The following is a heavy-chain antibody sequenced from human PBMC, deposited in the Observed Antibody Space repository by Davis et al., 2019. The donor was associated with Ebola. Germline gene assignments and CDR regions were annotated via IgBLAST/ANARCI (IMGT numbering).Heavy chain of an antibody. Sequence: PWGSLRLSCAASGFTFSSYGMHWVRQAPGKGLEWVAVIWYDGSNKYYADSVKGRFTISRDNSKNTLYLQMNSLRAEDTAVYYCASATEVEYSSSFYYYYGMDVWGQGTTVTVSS. CDR1: GFTFSSYG. D-gene: IGHD6-6*01. CDR2: IWYDGSNK. CDR3: ASATEVEYSSSFYYYYGMDV. J-gene: IGHJ6*02. V-gene: IGHV3-33*01.